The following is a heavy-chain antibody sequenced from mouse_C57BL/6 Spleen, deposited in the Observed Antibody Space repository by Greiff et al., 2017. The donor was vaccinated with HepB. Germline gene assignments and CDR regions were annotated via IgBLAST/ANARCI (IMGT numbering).Heavy chain of an antibody. Sequence: QVQLQHPGAELVKPGASVKMSCKASGYTFTSYWITWVKQRPGQGLEWIGDIYPGSGSTNYNEKFKSKATLTVDTSSSTAYMQLSSLTSEDSAVYYCAREGSSYWYFDVWGTGTTVTVSS. CDR2: IYPGSGST. CDR3: AREGSSYWYFDV. CDR1: GYTFTSYW. J-gene: IGHJ1*03. V-gene: IGHV1-55*01. D-gene: IGHD1-1*01.